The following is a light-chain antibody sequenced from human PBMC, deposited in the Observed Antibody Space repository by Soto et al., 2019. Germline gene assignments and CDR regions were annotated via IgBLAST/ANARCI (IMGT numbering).Light chain of an antibody. V-gene: IGLV1-44*01. J-gene: IGLJ2*01. CDR1: SSNIGSNT. Sequence: QSVLTQPPSASGTPGQRVTISCSGSSSNIGSNTVNWYRQLPGTAPKLLIYSSNQRPSGVPDRFSGSKSGTSASLAISGLQSEDEADYYCAAWDDSLNGHMVFGGGTKLTVL. CDR3: AAWDDSLNGHMV. CDR2: SSN.